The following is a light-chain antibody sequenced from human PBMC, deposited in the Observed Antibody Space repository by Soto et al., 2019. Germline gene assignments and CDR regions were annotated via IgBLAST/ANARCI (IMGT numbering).Light chain of an antibody. CDR2: SAS. CDR3: QQYNSYLIT. Sequence: IQMTQFPSSLSASVLYIFTITFRASQTIITYLNWYQQQSGKAPKLLIYSASTLQSGVPSRFSGSGSGTEFTLTISSLQPDDFATYYCQQYNSYLITFGQGTRLEIK. V-gene: IGKV1-5*01. CDR1: QTIITY. J-gene: IGKJ5*01.